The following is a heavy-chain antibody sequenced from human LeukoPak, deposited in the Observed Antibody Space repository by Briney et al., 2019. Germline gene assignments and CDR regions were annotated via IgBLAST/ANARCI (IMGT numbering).Heavy chain of an antibody. V-gene: IGHV1-8*01. CDR2: MNPNSGNT. J-gene: IGHJ3*02. Sequence: GASVKVSCKASGYTFTSYDINWVRQATGQGLEWMGWMNPNSGNTGYAQKFQGRVTMTRNTSISTAYMELSSLRSEDTAVYYCVRCVWGLHAFDIWGQKTMVTVSS. D-gene: IGHD3-16*01. CDR3: VRCVWGLHAFDI. CDR1: GYTFTSYD.